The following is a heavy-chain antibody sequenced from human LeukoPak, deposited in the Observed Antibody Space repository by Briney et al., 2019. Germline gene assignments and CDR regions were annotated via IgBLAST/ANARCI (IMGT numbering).Heavy chain of an antibody. CDR3: ARDCLNYYDSSGPDY. J-gene: IGHJ4*02. Sequence: PGGSLRLSCAASGFTFSSYGMHWVRQAPGKGLEWVAVIWYDGSNKYYADSVKGRFTISRDNSKNTLYLQMNSLRAEDTAVYYCARDCLNYYDSSGPDYWGQGTLVTVSS. CDR1: GFTFSSYG. D-gene: IGHD3-22*01. V-gene: IGHV3-33*01. CDR2: IWYDGSNK.